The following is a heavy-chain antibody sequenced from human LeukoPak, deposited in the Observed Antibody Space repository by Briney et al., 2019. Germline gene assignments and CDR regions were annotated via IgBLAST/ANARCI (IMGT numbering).Heavy chain of an antibody. Sequence: LXLSCAASGFRFSSYAMSWVRQAPGKXLEWVSAISGSGVSTYYADSVKGRFTVSRDNSKNTLYLQMSSLRAEDTAVYYCAKDERNWNYNLASQTYDWGQGTLVTVSS. V-gene: IGHV3-23*01. J-gene: IGHJ4*02. CDR2: ISGSGVST. CDR3: AKDERNWNYNLASQTYD. CDR1: GFRFSSYA. D-gene: IGHD1-7*01.